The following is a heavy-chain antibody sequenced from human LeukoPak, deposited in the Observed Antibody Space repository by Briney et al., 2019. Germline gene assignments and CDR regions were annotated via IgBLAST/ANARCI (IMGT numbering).Heavy chain of an antibody. CDR1: GYTFTIYG. CDR2: INTNTRNP. D-gene: IGHD2-2*01. J-gene: IGHJ4*02. V-gene: IGHV7-4-1*02. CDR3: ARDRDTSSNIYFGS. Sequence: ASVKVSFKASGYTFTIYGMNWVRQAPGQGLEWMGWINTNTRNPTYAQGFTGRFVFSLDTSVSTAYLQISSLKAEDTAMYYCARDRDTSSNIYFGSWGREPWSPSPQ.